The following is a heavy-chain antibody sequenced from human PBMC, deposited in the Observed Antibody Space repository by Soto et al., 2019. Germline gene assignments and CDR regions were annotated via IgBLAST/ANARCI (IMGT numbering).Heavy chain of an antibody. CDR2: IIDSGGST. J-gene: IGHJ4*02. Sequence: GGSLRLSCAASGFTFSSCAMGWVRQAPWKGLEWVSDIIDSGGSTYYADSVRGRFTISRDNSKNTVYLQMSSLTAEDTAVYYCVKGEYYYDSSGYYPFDYWGQGTLVTVSS. CDR3: VKGEYYYDSSGYYPFDY. CDR1: GFTFSSCA. D-gene: IGHD3-22*01. V-gene: IGHV3-23*01.